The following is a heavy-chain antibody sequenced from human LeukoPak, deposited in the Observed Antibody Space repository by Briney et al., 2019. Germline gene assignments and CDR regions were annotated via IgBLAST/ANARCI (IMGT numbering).Heavy chain of an antibody. Sequence: QPGRSLRLSCAASGFTFSSYGMHWVRQAPGKGLEWVAVIWYDGSNKYYADSVKGRFTISGDNSKNTLYLQMNSLRAEDTAVYYCAKDYCSSTSCYSYYFDYWGQGTLVTVSS. V-gene: IGHV3-33*06. J-gene: IGHJ4*02. CDR3: AKDYCSSTSCYSYYFDY. CDR1: GFTFSSYG. D-gene: IGHD2-2*01. CDR2: IWYDGSNK.